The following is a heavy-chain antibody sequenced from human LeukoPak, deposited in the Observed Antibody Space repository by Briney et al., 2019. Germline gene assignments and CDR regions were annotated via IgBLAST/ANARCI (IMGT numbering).Heavy chain of an antibody. CDR1: GFTFSSYA. CDR3: ARDLPEPLLDFWSGYPDY. Sequence: SGGSLRLSCAASGFTFSSYAMHWVRQAPGKGLEWVAVISYDGSDKYYADSVKGRFTISRDNSKNTLYLQMNSLRAEDTAVYYCARDLPEPLLDFWSGYPDYWGQGTLVTVSS. J-gene: IGHJ4*02. D-gene: IGHD3-3*01. CDR2: ISYDGSDK. V-gene: IGHV3-30*04.